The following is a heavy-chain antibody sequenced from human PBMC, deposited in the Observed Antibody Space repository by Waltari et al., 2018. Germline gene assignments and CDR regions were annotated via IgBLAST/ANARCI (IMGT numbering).Heavy chain of an antibody. Sequence: QVQLVESGGGVVQPGRSLRLSCAASGFTFSSYAMHWVRQAPGKGREWVAVISYDGRNKYYADSVKGRFTISRDNSKNTLYLQMNSLRAEDTAVYYCARVLGRNWGQGTLVTVSS. CDR1: GFTFSSYA. CDR3: ARVLGRN. V-gene: IGHV3-30*04. J-gene: IGHJ4*02. CDR2: ISYDGRNK.